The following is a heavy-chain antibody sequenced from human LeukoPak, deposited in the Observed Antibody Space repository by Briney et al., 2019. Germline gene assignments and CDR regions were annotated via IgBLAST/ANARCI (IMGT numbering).Heavy chain of an antibody. Sequence: PSETLSLTCAVYGGSFSGYYWSWIRQPPGKGLEWIGEINHSGSTNYNPSLKSRVTISVDTSKNQFSLKLSSVTAADTAVYYCARRLQLWFGGGGPNDYWGQGTLVTVSS. CDR3: ARRLQLWFGGGGPNDY. D-gene: IGHD3-10*01. CDR1: GGSFSGYY. J-gene: IGHJ4*02. CDR2: INHSGST. V-gene: IGHV4-34*01.